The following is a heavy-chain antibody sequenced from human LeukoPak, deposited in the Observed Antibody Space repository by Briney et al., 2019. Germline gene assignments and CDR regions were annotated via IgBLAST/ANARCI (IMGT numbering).Heavy chain of an antibody. CDR3: ARDFGPRGIDY. D-gene: IGHD3-10*01. J-gene: IGHJ4*02. V-gene: IGHV4-39*07. CDR1: GGSISSSSYY. CDR2: IYYSGST. Sequence: SETLSLTCTVSGGSISSSSYYWGWIRQPPGKGLEWIGSIYYSGSTNYNPSLKSRVTISVDTSKNQFSLKLSSVTAADTAVYYCARDFGPRGIDYWGQGTLVTVSS.